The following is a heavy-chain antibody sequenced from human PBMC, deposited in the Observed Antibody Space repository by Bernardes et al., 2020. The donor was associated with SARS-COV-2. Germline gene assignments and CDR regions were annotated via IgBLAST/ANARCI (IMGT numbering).Heavy chain of an antibody. CDR2: ISAYNGNT. Sequence: ASVKVSCKASGYTFTSYGISWVRQAPGQGLEWMGWISAYNGNTNYAQKLQGRVTMTTDTSTSTAYMELRSLRSDDTAVYYCARDAYYDILTGYWTYYYYGMDVWGQGTTVTVSS. V-gene: IGHV1-18*01. CDR1: GYTFTSYG. D-gene: IGHD3-9*01. J-gene: IGHJ6*02. CDR3: ARDAYYDILTGYWTYYYYGMDV.